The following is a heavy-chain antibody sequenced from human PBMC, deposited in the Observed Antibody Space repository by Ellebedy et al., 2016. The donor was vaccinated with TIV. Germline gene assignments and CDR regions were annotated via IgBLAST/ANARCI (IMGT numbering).Heavy chain of an antibody. CDR3: ASCPTHYYYYYGMDV. Sequence: SETLSLXXTVSGGSISSGDYYWSWIRQPPGKGLEWIGYIYYSGSTYYNPSLKSRVTISVDTSKNQFSLKLSSVTAADTAVYYCASCPTHYYYYYGMDVWGQGTTVTVSS. V-gene: IGHV4-30-4*01. CDR1: GGSISSGDYY. J-gene: IGHJ6*02. CDR2: IYYSGST.